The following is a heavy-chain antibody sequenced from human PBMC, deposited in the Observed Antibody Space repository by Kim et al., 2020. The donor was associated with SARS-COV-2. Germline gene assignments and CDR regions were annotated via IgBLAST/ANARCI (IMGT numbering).Heavy chain of an antibody. CDR2: INPNSGGT. V-gene: IGHV1-2*06. D-gene: IGHD6-19*01. Sequence: ASVKVSCKASGYTFTGYYMHWVRQAPGQGLEWMGRINPNSGGTNYAQKFQGRVTMTRDTSISTAYMELSRLRSDDTAVYYCARDPPISSGWPDEDYWGQGTLVTVSS. J-gene: IGHJ4*02. CDR3: ARDPPISSGWPDEDY. CDR1: GYTFTGYY.